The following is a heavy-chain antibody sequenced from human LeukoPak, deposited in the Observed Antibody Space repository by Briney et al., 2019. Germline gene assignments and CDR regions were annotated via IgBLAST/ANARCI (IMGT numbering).Heavy chain of an antibody. V-gene: IGHV3-7*05. CDR1: GLPFSSYR. CDR3: ARSNREFASGSGDF. J-gene: IGHJ4*02. Sequence: GGSLSLSCLGCGLPFSSYRMSWLGQARAKGVEGVANINQDGSEKYYVDAVKGRFSISRDNAKNSLYLQMNSLRAEDTAVYYCARSNREFASGSGDFWGQGTLVTASS. CDR2: INQDGSEK. D-gene: IGHD3-10*01.